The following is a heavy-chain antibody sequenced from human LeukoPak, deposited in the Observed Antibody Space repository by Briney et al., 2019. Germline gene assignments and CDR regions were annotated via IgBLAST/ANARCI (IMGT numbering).Heavy chain of an antibody. CDR3: AKDLGIVVVPAASHFDY. D-gene: IGHD2-2*01. CDR2: ISGSGGST. CDR1: GFTFSSYA. Sequence: GGSLRLSCAASGFTFSSYAMSWVRQAPGKGLEWVSAISGSGGSTYYADSVKGRFTISRDNSKNTLYLQMNSLRAEGTAVYYCAKDLGIVVVPAASHFDYWGQGTLVTVSS. V-gene: IGHV3-23*01. J-gene: IGHJ4*02.